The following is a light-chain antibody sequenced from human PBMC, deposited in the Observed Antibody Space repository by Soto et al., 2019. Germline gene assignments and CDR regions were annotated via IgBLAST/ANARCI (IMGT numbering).Light chain of an antibody. CDR2: DVS. CDR1: SSGVGGYNY. CDR3: SSYTSSSTYVV. V-gene: IGLV2-14*01. J-gene: IGLJ2*01. Sequence: QSVLTQPASVSGSPGQSITISCTGTSSGVGGYNYVSWYQQHPGKAPKLMIYDVSNRPSGVSNRFSGSKSGNTASLTISGLQAEDEADYYCSSYTSSSTYVVFGGGTKLTVL.